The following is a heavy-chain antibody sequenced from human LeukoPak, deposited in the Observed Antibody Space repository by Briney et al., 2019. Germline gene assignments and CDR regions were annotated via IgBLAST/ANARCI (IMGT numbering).Heavy chain of an antibody. CDR2: IKNDGSEA. CDR1: EFTFNRYW. V-gene: IGHV3-7*04. CDR3: TRDALFGSGRTHLDF. D-gene: IGHD3-10*01. Sequence: QPRGSLRLSCAASEFTFNRYWMSWVRQAPEKGLEWVANIKNDGSEAHYVDSVKGRFTISRDNAKNSLSLQMNSLNVDDTGVYFCTRDALFGSGRTHLDFWSQGPLVSVSS. J-gene: IGHJ4*02.